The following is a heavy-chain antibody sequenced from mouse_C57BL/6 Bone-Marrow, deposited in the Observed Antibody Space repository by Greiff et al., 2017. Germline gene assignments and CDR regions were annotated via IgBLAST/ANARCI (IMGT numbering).Heavy chain of an antibody. V-gene: IGHV1-55*01. CDR2: IHPGSGST. J-gene: IGHJ2*01. CDR3: ARGRESPDYFDY. CDR1: GYTFTSYW. Sequence: QVQLQQPGAELVKPGASVKMSCKASGYTFTSYWITWVKQRPGQGLEWIGDIHPGSGSTNYNEKFKSKATLTVDTSSSTAYMQLSSLTSEDSAVYYCARGRESPDYFDYWGQGTTLTVSS.